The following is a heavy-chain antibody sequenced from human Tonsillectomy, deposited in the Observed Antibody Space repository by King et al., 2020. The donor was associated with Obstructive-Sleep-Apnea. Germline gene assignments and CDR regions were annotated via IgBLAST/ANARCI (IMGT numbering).Heavy chain of an antibody. CDR3: ARENYGDYYFDY. CDR1: GFTFSSYA. CDR2: ISYDGSNK. V-gene: IGHV3-30*04. D-gene: IGHD4-17*01. Sequence: VQLVESGGGVVQPGKYLSLSCAASGFTFSSYAMHWVRQAPGKGLEWVAIISYDGSNKFYADSVKGRFTISRDNSKNTLYLQMNSLRAEDTAVYYCARENYGDYYFDYWGQGTLVTVPS. J-gene: IGHJ4*02.